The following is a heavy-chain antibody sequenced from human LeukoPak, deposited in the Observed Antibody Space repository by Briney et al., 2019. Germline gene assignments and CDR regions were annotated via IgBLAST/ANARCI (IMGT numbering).Heavy chain of an antibody. V-gene: IGHV4-59*01. D-gene: IGHD3-22*01. J-gene: IGHJ5*02. CDR2: IYYSGST. Sequence: SETLSLTCTVSGGSISSYYWSWIRQPPGKGLEWIGYIYYSGSTNYNPSLKSRVTISVDTSKNQFSLKLSSVTAADTAVYYCAGWYRYYDSSGYYYGWFDPWGQGTLVTVSS. CDR1: GGSISSYY. CDR3: AGWYRYYDSSGYYYGWFDP.